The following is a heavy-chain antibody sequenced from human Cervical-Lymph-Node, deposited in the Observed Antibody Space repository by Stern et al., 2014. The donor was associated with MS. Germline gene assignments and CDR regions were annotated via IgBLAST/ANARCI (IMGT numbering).Heavy chain of an antibody. CDR2: ITVYNGNT. CDR3: ARSDLSGDRDDGDYPMEV. Sequence: VQLVQSGAEVKRIGSSVKVSCKASVYTFTYRYLHWVRQAPGQALEWLGWITVYNGNTNYAQKYQDRVSFTRDGSLTVYMELRSLRSEDAGIYYYARSDLSGDRDDGDYPMEVWGQGTTVTVSS. CDR1: VYTFTYRY. V-gene: IGHV1-45*02. D-gene: IGHD2-21*01. J-gene: IGHJ6*02.